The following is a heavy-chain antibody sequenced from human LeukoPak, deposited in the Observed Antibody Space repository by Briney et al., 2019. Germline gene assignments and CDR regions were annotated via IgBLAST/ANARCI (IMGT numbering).Heavy chain of an antibody. Sequence: PGGSLRLSCVASGFTFSNYVMSWVRQAPGKGLEWVSTISGINYSTYHADSVKGRFTISRDNSKNTLYLQMNSLRAEDTALYYCANQEVWGQGTTVTVSS. J-gene: IGHJ6*02. CDR3: ANQEV. CDR2: ISGINYST. CDR1: GFTFSNYV. V-gene: IGHV3-23*01.